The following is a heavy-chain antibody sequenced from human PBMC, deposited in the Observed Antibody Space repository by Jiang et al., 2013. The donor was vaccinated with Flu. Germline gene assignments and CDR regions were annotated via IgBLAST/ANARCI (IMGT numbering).Heavy chain of an antibody. CDR1: GGSISSYY. CDR3: ARHPPRGGLSGYNSGYAFDI. CDR2: IYYSGST. J-gene: IGHJ3*02. D-gene: IGHD5-24*01. V-gene: IGHV4-59*01. Sequence: GPGLVKPSETLSLTCTVSGGSISSYYWSWIRQPPGKGLEWIGYIYYSGSTNYNPSLKSRVTISVDTSKNQFSLKLSSVTAADTAVYYCARHPPRGGLSGYNSGYAFDIWGQGDSGHRLF.